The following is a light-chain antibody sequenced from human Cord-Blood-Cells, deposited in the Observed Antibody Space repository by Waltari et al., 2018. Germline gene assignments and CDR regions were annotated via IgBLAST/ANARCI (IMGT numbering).Light chain of an antibody. CDR1: QSVSPN. CDR2: GAS. CDR3: QQYNNWPPLT. Sequence: EIVMTQSPATLSVSPGERATLSCRASQSVSPNLAWYQQNPGQAPRLLIYGASTRATGIPARFSGSGSETEFTLTISSLQSEDLAVYYCQQYNNWPPLTFGGGTKVEIK. J-gene: IGKJ4*01. V-gene: IGKV3-15*01.